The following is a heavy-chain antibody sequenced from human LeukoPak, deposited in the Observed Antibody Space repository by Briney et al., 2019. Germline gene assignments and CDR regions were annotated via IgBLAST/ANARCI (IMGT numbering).Heavy chain of an antibody. CDR2: ITSSTYI. Sequence: GGSLRLSCAASGFSFTSYEMNWVRQAPGKGLEWVSSITSSTYIYYSDSVKGRFTISRANAKNSLYLQMSSLRAEDTAVYYCARGYSNSLDYWGQGTLVTVSS. V-gene: IGHV3-21*01. J-gene: IGHJ4*02. D-gene: IGHD4-11*01. CDR3: ARGYSNSLDY. CDR1: GFSFTSYE.